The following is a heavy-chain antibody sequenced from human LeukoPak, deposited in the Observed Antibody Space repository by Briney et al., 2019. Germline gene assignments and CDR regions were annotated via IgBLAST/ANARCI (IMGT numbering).Heavy chain of an antibody. CDR3: AREIPTYQYCSSTSCQGSWFDP. D-gene: IGHD2-2*01. CDR2: IYTSGST. V-gene: IGHV4-4*07. Sequence: PSETLSLTCTVSGGSISSYYWSWIRQPAGKGLEWIGRIYTSGSTNYNPSLKSRVTMSVDTSKNQFSLKLSSVTAADTAVYYCAREIPTYQYCSSTSCQGSWFDPWGQGTLVTVSS. J-gene: IGHJ5*02. CDR1: GGSISSYY.